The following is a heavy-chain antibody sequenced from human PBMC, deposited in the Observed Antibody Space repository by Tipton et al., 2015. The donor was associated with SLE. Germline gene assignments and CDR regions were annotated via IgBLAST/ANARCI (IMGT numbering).Heavy chain of an antibody. CDR2: ISYDGSNK. V-gene: IGHV3-30*18. Sequence: SLRLSCAASGFTFSSYAMSWVRQAPGKGLEWVAVISYDGSNKYYADSVKGRFTISRDNSKNTLYLQMNSLRAEDTAVYYCAKDSVAVLGAGSFDIWGQGTMVTVSS. CDR1: GFTFSSYA. D-gene: IGHD3-16*01. J-gene: IGHJ3*02. CDR3: AKDSVAVLGAGSFDI.